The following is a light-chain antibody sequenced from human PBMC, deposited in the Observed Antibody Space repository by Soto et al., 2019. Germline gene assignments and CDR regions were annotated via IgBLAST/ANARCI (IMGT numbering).Light chain of an antibody. Sequence: QSVLTQPASVSGSPGQSITISCTGTSSDVGGYNYVSWYQQHPGKAPKLMIYDVSNRPSGVSNRFSGSKSGNTASLTISGLQAEDEADYYCSSYTSSNVYVFGTETKLTVL. CDR3: SSYTSSNVYV. CDR1: SSDVGGYNY. J-gene: IGLJ1*01. V-gene: IGLV2-14*01. CDR2: DVS.